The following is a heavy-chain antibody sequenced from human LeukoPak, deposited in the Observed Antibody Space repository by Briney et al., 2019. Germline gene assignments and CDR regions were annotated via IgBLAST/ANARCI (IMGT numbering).Heavy chain of an antibody. J-gene: IGHJ4*02. CDR2: ITGSGSST. CDR3: AKKSVSEIPPIH. V-gene: IGHV3-23*01. D-gene: IGHD5/OR15-5a*01. CDR1: GFIFSNYA. Sequence: GGSLRLSCVASGFIFSNYAMSWVRQAPGKGLEWVSGITGSGSSTYYADSVKGRFSISRDNSKNTLYLQMNSLRVEDTAVYDCAKKSVSEIPPIHWAQGTLVTVSS.